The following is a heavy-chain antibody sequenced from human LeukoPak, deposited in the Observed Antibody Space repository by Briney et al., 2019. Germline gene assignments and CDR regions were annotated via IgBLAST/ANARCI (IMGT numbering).Heavy chain of an antibody. D-gene: IGHD2-2*01. CDR3: AKVLGEGVPYQLPHDAFDI. CDR1: GFTFSTYW. V-gene: IGHV3-23*01. CDR2: ISGSGGST. J-gene: IGHJ3*02. Sequence: PGGSLRLSCAASGFTFSTYWMSWVRQAPGKGLEWVSAISGSGGSTYYADSVKGRFTISRDNSKNTLYLQMNSLRAEDTAVYYCAKVLGEGVPYQLPHDAFDIWGQGTMVTVSS.